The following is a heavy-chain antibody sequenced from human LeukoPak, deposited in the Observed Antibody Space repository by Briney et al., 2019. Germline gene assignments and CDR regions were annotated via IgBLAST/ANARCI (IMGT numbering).Heavy chain of an antibody. CDR3: ARACSSTSCYAGYNWFDP. J-gene: IGHJ5*02. V-gene: IGHV1-69*04. Sequence: SVKVSCKASGGTFSSYAISWVRQAPGQGLEWMGRIIPIPGIANYAQKFQGRVTITADKSTSTAYMELSSLRSEDTAVYYCARACSSTSCYAGYNWFDPWGQGTLVTVSS. CDR2: IIPIPGIA. CDR1: GGTFSSYA. D-gene: IGHD2-2*01.